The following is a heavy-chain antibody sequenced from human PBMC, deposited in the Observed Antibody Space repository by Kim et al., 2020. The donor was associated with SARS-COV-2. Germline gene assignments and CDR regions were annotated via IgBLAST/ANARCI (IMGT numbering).Heavy chain of an antibody. CDR3: AGGPDTAKTGY. CDR1: GASISGSTYY. CDR2: FHYSGYT. J-gene: IGHJ4*02. D-gene: IGHD5-18*01. V-gene: IGHV4-39*02. Sequence: SETLSLTCTVSGASISGSTYYWSWIRQPPGKGLEWIGGFHYSGYTSDNPSPKRRVTISVDASKNNFSLRLSSLTAADTAAYYCAGGPDTAKTGYWGQGTLVTVSS.